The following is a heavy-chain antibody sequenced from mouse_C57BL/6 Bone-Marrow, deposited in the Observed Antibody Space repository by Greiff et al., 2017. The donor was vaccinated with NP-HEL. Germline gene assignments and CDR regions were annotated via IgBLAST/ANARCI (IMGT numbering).Heavy chain of an antibody. V-gene: IGHV1-76*01. J-gene: IGHJ4*01. CDR1: GYTFTDYY. Sequence: QVQLQQSGAELVRPGASVKLSCKASGYTFTDYYINWVKQRPGQGLEWIARIYPGSGNTYYNEKFKGKATLTAEKSSSTAYMQLSSLTSEDSAVYFCARGIYYGNYVRVLYYYAMDYWGQGTSVTVSS. CDR3: ARGIYYGNYVRVLYYYAMDY. CDR2: IYPGSGNT. D-gene: IGHD2-1*01.